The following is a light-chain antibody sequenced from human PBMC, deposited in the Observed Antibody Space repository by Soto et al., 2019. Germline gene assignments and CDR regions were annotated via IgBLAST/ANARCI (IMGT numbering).Light chain of an antibody. V-gene: IGLV2-14*01. CDR3: SVYTSSSTRV. CDR2: DVS. Sequence: QSALTQPASVSGSPGQSITISCTGTSSDVGGYNYVSWYQQHPGKAPKLMIYDVSNRPSGVSNRFSGSKSGNTASLTISGLQAEDWADYYFSVYTSSSTRVFGGGTKLTVL. J-gene: IGLJ2*01. CDR1: SSDVGGYNY.